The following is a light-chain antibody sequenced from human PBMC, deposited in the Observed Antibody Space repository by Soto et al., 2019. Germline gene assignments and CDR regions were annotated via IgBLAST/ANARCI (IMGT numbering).Light chain of an antibody. CDR2: EVT. CDR1: SSDVGDYNY. V-gene: IGLV2-8*01. Sequence: QPVLTQPPSVSGSPGQSVTISCTGTSSDVGDYNYVSWYQHQPDKAPKLMIDEVTKRPSGVPDRFSGSKSGNTASLTVSGLQAEDESDYYCSSYAGSNNFGVFGGGTKLTVL. J-gene: IGLJ2*01. CDR3: SSYAGSNNFGV.